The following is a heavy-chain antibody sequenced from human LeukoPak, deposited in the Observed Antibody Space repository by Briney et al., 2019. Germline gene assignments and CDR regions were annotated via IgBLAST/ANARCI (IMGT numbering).Heavy chain of an antibody. V-gene: IGHV5-51*01. CDR2: IYPGDSDT. CDR3: ARRDASSAFYFDY. Sequence: GESLKISCKGSGYSFTSYWFGWVRQMPGKGLEWMGIIYPGDSDTRYSPSFQGQVTISADKSINTAYLQWSSLKASDTAMYYCARRDASSAFYFDYWGQGTLVTVSS. D-gene: IGHD6-6*01. CDR1: GYSFTSYW. J-gene: IGHJ4*02.